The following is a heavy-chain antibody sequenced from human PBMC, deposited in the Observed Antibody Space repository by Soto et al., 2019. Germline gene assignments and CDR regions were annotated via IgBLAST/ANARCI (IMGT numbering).Heavy chain of an antibody. Sequence: QITLKESGPTLVKPTQTLTLTCSISGLSLSTTGMGVAWIRQPHGKALEWLGLIYWDDDKHYSPSLKSRLTINRDTSKNQVVLTMTNVDPVDTGTYYCAHRQREPTPYGMDVWGQGTTVTVSS. J-gene: IGHJ6*02. V-gene: IGHV2-5*02. CDR2: IYWDDDK. CDR3: AHRQREPTPYGMDV. CDR1: GLSLSTTGMG.